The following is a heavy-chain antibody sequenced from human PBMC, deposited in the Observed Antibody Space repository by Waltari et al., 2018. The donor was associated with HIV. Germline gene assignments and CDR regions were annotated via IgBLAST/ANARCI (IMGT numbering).Heavy chain of an antibody. J-gene: IGHJ4*02. D-gene: IGHD3-10*01. CDR3: ATEESFGSGNYFEY. CDR2: TKATSDGGAT. Sequence: EVQLVESGGDLLKPGGCLRLSCAGSGFTLNHVGVGWVRQAPGNGLESVCQTKATSDGGATDFSEVVKGRSTISRDDSKNTVYLQMNSRKIDDTTIYYCATEESFGSGNYFEYWGQGTLVTFSS. V-gene: IGHV3-15*01. CDR1: GFTLNHVG.